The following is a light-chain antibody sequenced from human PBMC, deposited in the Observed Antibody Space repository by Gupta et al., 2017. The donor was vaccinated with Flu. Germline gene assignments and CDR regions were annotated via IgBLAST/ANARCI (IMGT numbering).Light chain of an antibody. CDR3: SSNTSSSNYV. CDR2: EVS. V-gene: IGLV2-14*01. CDR1: SSDVGGYNS. Sequence: QSPLTQPASVSGSPGPSITISCTGTSSDVGGYNSVSWYQQHPGKAHNLMVYEVSNRPAGVASRFSGSKSGNTASLTISGLQAEDEADYYCSSNTSSSNYVFGTGTKVTVL. J-gene: IGLJ1*01.